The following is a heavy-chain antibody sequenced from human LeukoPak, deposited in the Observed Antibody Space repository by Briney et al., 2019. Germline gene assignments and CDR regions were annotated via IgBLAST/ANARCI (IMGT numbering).Heavy chain of an antibody. CDR3: AQTLYDSSRYYNL. D-gene: IGHD3-22*01. Sequence: PGGSLRLSCAASEITFDDYGMNWVRQAPGKGPEWVSCIKWNGGSTGYADSVKGRFTISRDNAKNTVYLQMNRLRSEETAMYYFAQTLYDSSRYYNLGGPGKPVSVSS. CDR2: IKWNGGST. J-gene: IGHJ4*02. V-gene: IGHV3-20*04. CDR1: EITFDDYG.